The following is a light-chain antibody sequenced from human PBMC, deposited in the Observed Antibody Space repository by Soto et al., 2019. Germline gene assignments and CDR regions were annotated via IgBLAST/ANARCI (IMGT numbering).Light chain of an antibody. CDR2: DVS. J-gene: IGLJ1*01. Sequence: QSALTQPASVSGSPGQSITISCTGTSSDVGGYNYVSWYQQHPGKAPKLMIYDVSNRPSGVSTRFSGSKSGNTASLTISGHQAEDEADYYCSSYTSSNTLDVFGTGTKLTVL. V-gene: IGLV2-14*01. CDR1: SSDVGGYNY. CDR3: SSYTSSNTLDV.